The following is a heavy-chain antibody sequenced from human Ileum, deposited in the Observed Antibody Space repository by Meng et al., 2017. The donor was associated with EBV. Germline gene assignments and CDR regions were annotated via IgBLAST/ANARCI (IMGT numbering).Heavy chain of an antibody. Sequence: VEFPASGPVFGKPSDTLSLPCAVSGDSITNPYWLAGVRQRPGKEREWIGEIPHRGSSAYNPSLKSRVSMSIDKSKNQFSLKLTSVTAADTAVYHCLRGSGGSVWGQGTLVTVSS. V-gene: IGHV4-4*02. CDR2: IPHRGSS. D-gene: IGHD3-10*01. CDR3: LRGSGGSV. J-gene: IGHJ1*01. CDR1: GDSITNPYW.